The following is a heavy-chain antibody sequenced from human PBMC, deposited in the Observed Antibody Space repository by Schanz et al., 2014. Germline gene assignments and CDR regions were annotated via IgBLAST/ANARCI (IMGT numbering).Heavy chain of an antibody. CDR3: ARLDPYCRSGTCSRAFDF. Sequence: EVQLAESGGGLVQPGGSLRLSCAASTFTFSSDWMSWVRQAPGKGLEWVANIKEDGSVKDYADSVKGRFTISRDSSKNTLFLQMNSLRTEDTAVYYCARLDPYCRSGTCSRAFDFWGQGTLVTVSS. CDR1: TFTFSSDW. D-gene: IGHD2-15*01. J-gene: IGHJ4*02. V-gene: IGHV3-7*02. CDR2: IKEDGSVK.